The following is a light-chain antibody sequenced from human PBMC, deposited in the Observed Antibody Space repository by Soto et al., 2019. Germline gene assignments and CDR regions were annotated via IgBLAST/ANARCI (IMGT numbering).Light chain of an antibody. Sequence: QSVLTQPPSASGTPGQRVTISCSGSSSNIGSNYVYWYQQFPGTAPKLLIYMDNQRPLGVPDRFSGSKSGTSASLAISGLRSEGEADYYCATWDDSLSGWVFGGGTQLTVL. V-gene: IGLV1-47*01. CDR3: ATWDDSLSGWV. CDR2: MDN. J-gene: IGLJ3*02. CDR1: SSNIGSNY.